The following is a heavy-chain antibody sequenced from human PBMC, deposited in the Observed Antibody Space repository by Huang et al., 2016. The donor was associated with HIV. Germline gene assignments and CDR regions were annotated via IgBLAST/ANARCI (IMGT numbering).Heavy chain of an antibody. D-gene: IGHD3-3*01. CDR1: GGSISTHY. V-gene: IGHV4-59*11. CDR3: ARDHHDFWRGYRRMYFFDH. CDR2: IAYSSGT. J-gene: IGHJ4*02. Sequence: QVQLQESGPGLVKPSETLSLTCPVSGGSISTHYWSWIRQPPGKGLEWIGSIAYSSGTNSSPSLKSRVTILLDPSKNQFSLRVNSVTAADTAMYYCARDHHDFWRGYRRMYFFDHWGQGTLVTVSS.